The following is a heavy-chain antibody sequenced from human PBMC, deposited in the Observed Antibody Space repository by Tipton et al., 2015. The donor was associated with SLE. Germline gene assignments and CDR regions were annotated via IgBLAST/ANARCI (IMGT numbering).Heavy chain of an antibody. CDR3: AVTYDAFDI. V-gene: IGHV3-NL1*01. CDR1: GFTFSSYA. CDR2: IYSGGST. Sequence: SLRLSCAASGFTFSSYAMHWVRQAPGKGLEWVAVIYSGGSTYYADSVKGRFTISRDNSKNTLYLQMNSLRAEDTAVYYCAVTYDAFDIWGQGTMVTVSS. D-gene: IGHD2-21*02. J-gene: IGHJ3*02.